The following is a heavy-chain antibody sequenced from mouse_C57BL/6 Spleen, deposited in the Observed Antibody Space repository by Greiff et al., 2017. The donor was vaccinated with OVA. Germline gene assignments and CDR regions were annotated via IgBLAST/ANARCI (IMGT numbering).Heavy chain of an antibody. CDR1: GFTFNTYA. V-gene: IGHV10-3*01. CDR3: VRDMDYYAFDY. D-gene: IGHD1-1*01. CDR2: IRSKSSNNAT. Sequence: EVQGVESGGGLVQPKGSLKLSCAASGFTFNTYAMHWVRQAPGKGLEWVARIRSKSSNNATYYADSVKDRFTISRDDSQSMLYLQMNNLKTEATAMYYCVRDMDYYAFDYWGQGTTLTVSS. J-gene: IGHJ2*01.